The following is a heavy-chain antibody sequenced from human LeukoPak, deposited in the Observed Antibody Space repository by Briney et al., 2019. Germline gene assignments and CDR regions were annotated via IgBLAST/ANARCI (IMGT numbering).Heavy chain of an antibody. CDR2: INSDGSST. V-gene: IGHV3-74*01. J-gene: IGHJ5*02. D-gene: IGHD3-22*01. CDR3: ARSAAVGYYYDSSGYLFDP. CDR1: GFTFSSSW. Sequence: GGSLRLSCAASGFTFSSSWMHWVRQAPGKGLVWVSRINSDGSSTSYADSVKGRFTISRDNAKKTLYLQMNSLRAEDTAVYYCARSAAVGYYYDSSGYLFDPWGQGTLVTVSS.